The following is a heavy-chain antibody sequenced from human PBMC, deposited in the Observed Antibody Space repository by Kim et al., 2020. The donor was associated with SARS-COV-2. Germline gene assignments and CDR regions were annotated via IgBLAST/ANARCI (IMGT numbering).Heavy chain of an antibody. J-gene: IGHJ6*03. CDR3: ARGTRQWLVRGPYYYYMDV. V-gene: IGHV4-34*01. CDR2: INHSGST. CDR1: GGSFSGYY. D-gene: IGHD6-19*01. Sequence: SETLSLTCAVYGGSFSGYYWSWIRQPPGKGLEWIGEINHSGSTNYNPSLKSRVTISVDTSKNQFSLKLSAVTAADTAVYYCARGTRQWLVRGPYYYYMDVWRKGTTVTFSS.